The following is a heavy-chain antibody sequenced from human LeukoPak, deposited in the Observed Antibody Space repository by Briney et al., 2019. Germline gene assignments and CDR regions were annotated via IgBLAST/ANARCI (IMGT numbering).Heavy chain of an antibody. V-gene: IGHV3-30*18. J-gene: IGHJ3*01. CDR3: AKEGGDVF. D-gene: IGHD4-17*01. CDR2: ISYDGSNK. Sequence: GGSLRLSCAASGFTFSSYGMHWVRQAPGKGLEWVAVISYDGSNKYYADSVKGRFTISRDNSKNTLYLQMNSLRAEDTAVYYCAKEGGDVFWGQGTMVTVSS. CDR1: GFTFSSYG.